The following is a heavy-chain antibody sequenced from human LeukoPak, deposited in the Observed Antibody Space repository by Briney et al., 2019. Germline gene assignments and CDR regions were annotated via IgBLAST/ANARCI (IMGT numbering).Heavy chain of an antibody. CDR3: ARGRLGNGAGHYYFDY. CDR1: GFTFSSYW. CDR2: INSDGSST. Sequence: PGGSLRLSCAASGFTFSSYWMHWVRQAPGKGLVWVSRINSDGSSTSYADSVKGRFTISRDNAKNTLYLQMNSLRAEDTAVYFCARGRLGNGAGHYYFDYWGQGALVIVSS. V-gene: IGHV3-74*01. D-gene: IGHD7-27*01. J-gene: IGHJ4*02.